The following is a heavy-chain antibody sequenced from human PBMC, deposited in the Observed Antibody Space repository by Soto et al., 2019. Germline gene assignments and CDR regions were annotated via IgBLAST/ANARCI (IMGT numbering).Heavy chain of an antibody. CDR3: ASLRQQQLADHDAFDI. Sequence: PGGSLRLSCAASGFTFSSYWMHWVRQAPGKGLVWVSRINSDGSSTSYADSVKGRFTISRDNAKNTLYLQMNSLRAEDTAVYYCASLRQQQLADHDAFDIWGQGTMVTVSS. J-gene: IGHJ3*02. D-gene: IGHD6-13*01. V-gene: IGHV3-74*01. CDR2: INSDGSST. CDR1: GFTFSSYW.